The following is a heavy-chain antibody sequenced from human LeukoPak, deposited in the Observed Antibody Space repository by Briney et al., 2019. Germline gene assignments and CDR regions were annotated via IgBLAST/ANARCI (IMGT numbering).Heavy chain of an antibody. J-gene: IGHJ4*01. CDR2: ISAYNGGT. CDR3: ARGGTYYPCIDY. Sequence: GASVRVSCKASGYSFSTTYINWVRQAPGQELEWMGRISAYNGGTAYAQKFQGRVTMTTDSSTTTAYMDLASLRSDDTAVYYCARGGTYYPCIDYWGQGTLVTVSS. CDR1: GYSFSTTY. V-gene: IGHV1-18*01. D-gene: IGHD1-26*01.